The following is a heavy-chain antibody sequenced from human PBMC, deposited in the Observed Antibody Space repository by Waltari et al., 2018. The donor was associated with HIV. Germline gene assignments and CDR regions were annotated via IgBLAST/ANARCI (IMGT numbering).Heavy chain of an antibody. D-gene: IGHD2-2*02. Sequence: QVQLQESGPGLVKPSGTLSLTCAVSGGSISSSNWWSWVRQPPGKGLEWIGEIYHSGSTNYNPSLKSRVTISVDKSKNQFSLKLSSVTAADTAVYYCAREKCSSTSCYTRYYGMDVWGQGTTVTVSS. CDR3: AREKCSSTSCYTRYYGMDV. V-gene: IGHV4-4*02. J-gene: IGHJ6*02. CDR2: IYHSGST. CDR1: GGSISSSNW.